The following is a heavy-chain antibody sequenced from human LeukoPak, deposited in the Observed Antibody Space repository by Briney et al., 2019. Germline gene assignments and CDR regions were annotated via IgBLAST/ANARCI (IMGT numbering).Heavy chain of an antibody. CDR2: IRSKAYGGTT. CDR3: TRVIGIAAAGPLH. J-gene: IGHJ4*02. CDR1: GFTFGDYA. V-gene: IGHV3-49*04. D-gene: IGHD6-13*01. Sequence: GGSLRLSCTASGFTFGDYAMSWVRQAPGKGLEWVGFIRSKAYGGTTEYAASVKGRFIISRDDSKSIAYLQMNSLKTEDTAVYYCTRVIGIAAAGPLHWGQGTLVTVSS.